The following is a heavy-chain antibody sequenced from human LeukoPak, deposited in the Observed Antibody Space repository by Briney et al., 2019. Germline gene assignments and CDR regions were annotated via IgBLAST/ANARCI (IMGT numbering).Heavy chain of an antibody. Sequence: GGSLRLSCAASGFTFSNYGMHWVRQAPGKGLEWVALISYDGSHKSYADSVKGRSTISRDTSRNTLFLQMSSLRTEHTAVYYCAKDLRAFRGSGGPYVDNWGQGTLVTVSS. CDR3: AKDLRAFRGSGGPYVDN. D-gene: IGHD3-10*01. CDR1: GFTFSNYG. J-gene: IGHJ4*02. V-gene: IGHV3-30*18. CDR2: ISYDGSHK.